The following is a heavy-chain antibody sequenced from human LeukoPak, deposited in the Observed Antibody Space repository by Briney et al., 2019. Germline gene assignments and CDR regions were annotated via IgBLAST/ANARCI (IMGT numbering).Heavy chain of an antibody. V-gene: IGHV1-24*01. CDR2: FVLKDGER. CDR1: GYTLSELS. CDR3: ATLDLPPSTAAVAS. D-gene: IGHD6-13*01. J-gene: IGHJ5*01. Sequence: ASVKVSCKVSGYTLSELSIHWVRQGPGKGLEWMAGFVLKDGERIYAQKFRGRVRVTEDTSTDTAYMELSSLRSEDTAVYYCATLDLPPSTAAVASWGQGTLVTVSS.